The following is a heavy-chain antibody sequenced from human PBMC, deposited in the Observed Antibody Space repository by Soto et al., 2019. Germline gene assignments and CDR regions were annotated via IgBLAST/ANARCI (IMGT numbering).Heavy chain of an antibody. CDR1: GFTFSRYT. D-gene: IGHD1-26*01. CDR2: VGLSGVDR. Sequence: EVQLLESGGGLVQPGGSLRLSCAASGFTFSRYTMAWFHQAPGKGLEWVSAVGLSGVDRYYTDSVKGRFTISRDNSRNTLYLQMNSLRGEDTALYYCAKSRGEHSGYVDSWGQGTLVTVSS. CDR3: AKSRGEHSGYVDS. V-gene: IGHV3-23*01. J-gene: IGHJ4*02.